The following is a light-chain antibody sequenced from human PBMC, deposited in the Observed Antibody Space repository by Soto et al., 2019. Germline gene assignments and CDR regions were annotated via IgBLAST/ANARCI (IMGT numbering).Light chain of an antibody. CDR1: QSISNH. CDR3: QQSYIMSEGYT. J-gene: IGKJ2*01. Sequence: DIQVTQSPSSLSASAGDRVTITCRASQSISNHLNWYQQKPGKAPNLLIYAASSLQSGVPSRFSGRGSGTDFTLTITSLQPEDFATYYCQQSYIMSEGYTFGQGTKLEIK. V-gene: IGKV1-39*01. CDR2: AAS.